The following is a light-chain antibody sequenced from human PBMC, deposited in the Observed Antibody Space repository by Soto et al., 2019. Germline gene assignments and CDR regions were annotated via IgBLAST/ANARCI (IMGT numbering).Light chain of an antibody. J-gene: IGKJ1*01. CDR1: QRVGSK. Sequence: EVVMTQSPAALSVSPGEGATLSCRASQRVGSKLAWYQQKPGQAPRLLIYGASTRATGIPDRFSGSGSGRDFTLTISSLQSEDFAVYYCQQYNDWPPWTFGQGTKVEVQ. CDR3: QQYNDWPPWT. V-gene: IGKV3-15*01. CDR2: GAS.